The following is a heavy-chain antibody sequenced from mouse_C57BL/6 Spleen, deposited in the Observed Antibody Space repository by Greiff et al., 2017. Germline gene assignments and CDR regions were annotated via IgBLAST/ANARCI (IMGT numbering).Heavy chain of an antibody. V-gene: IGHV1-69*01. J-gene: IGHJ4*01. Sequence: QVQLQQSGAELVMPGASVKLSCKASGYTFTSSWLHWVKQRPGQGLEWLGEIDPSDSYTNCNQKFKGKSTLTVDKSSSTAYMQLSSLTSEDSAVYYCAILSSYGAMDYWGQGTSVTVSS. CDR2: IDPSDSYT. D-gene: IGHD1-1*01. CDR3: AILSSYGAMDY. CDR1: GYTFTSSW.